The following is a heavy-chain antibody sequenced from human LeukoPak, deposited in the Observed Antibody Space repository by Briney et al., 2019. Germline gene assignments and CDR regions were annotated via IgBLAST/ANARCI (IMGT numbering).Heavy chain of an antibody. V-gene: IGHV3-66*01. CDR3: ARSLQQQPFDY. CDR2: IYSGGST. J-gene: IGHJ4*02. CDR1: GFTVSSNY. Sequence: PGGSLRLSCAASGFTVSSNYMSWVREAPGKGLEWVSVIYSGGSTYYADSVKVRFTISRDNSKNTLYLQMNSLRAEDTAVYYCARSLQQQPFDYWGQGTLVTVSS. D-gene: IGHD6-13*01.